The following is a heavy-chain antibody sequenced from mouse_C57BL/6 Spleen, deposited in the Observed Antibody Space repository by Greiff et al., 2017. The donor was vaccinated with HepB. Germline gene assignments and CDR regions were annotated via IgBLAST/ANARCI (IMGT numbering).Heavy chain of an antibody. V-gene: IGHV3-6*01. CDR2: ISYDGSN. CDR1: GYSITSGYY. J-gene: IGHJ4*01. Sequence: EVKLQESGPGLVKPSQSLSLTCSVTGYSITSGYYWNWIRQFPGNKLEWMGYISYDGSNNYNPSLKNRISITRDTSKNQFFLKLDSVTTEDTATYYCARDYYGSSYVDYAMDYWGQGTSVTVSS. CDR3: ARDYYGSSYVDYAMDY. D-gene: IGHD1-1*01.